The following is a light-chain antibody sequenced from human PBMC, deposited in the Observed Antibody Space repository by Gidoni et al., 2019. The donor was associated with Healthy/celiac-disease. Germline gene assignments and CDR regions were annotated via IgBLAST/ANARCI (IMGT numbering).Light chain of an antibody. V-gene: IGKV1-6*01. Sequence: AIQMIQPPSSLSASVGDRVTITCRASQGIRNDLGWYQQKPGKAPKLLIYAASSLQSGVPSRFSGSGSGTDFTLTISSLQPEDFATYYCLQDYNYPPTFXQXTKVEIK. J-gene: IGKJ1*01. CDR1: QGIRND. CDR3: LQDYNYPPT. CDR2: AAS.